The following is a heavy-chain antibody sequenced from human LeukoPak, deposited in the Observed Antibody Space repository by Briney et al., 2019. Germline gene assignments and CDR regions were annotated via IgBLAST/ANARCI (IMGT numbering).Heavy chain of an antibody. V-gene: IGHV1-46*01. J-gene: IGHJ4*02. Sequence: ASVKGSCKASGYTFTTYYMYWVRQAPGQGLEWMGRINPRGGSTIYAQKFQGRVTMTRDTSTTTVYMELSSLRSEDTAVYYCARETYGANSGATDYWGQGTLVTVSS. CDR3: ARETYGANSGATDY. CDR2: INPRGGST. CDR1: GYTFTTYY. D-gene: IGHD4-23*01.